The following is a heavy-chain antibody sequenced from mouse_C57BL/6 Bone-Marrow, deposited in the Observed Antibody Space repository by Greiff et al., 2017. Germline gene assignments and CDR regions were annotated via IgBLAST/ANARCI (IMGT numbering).Heavy chain of an antibody. CDR1: GYSITSGYY. J-gene: IGHJ2*01. CDR2: RSYDGSN. Sequence: VQLKESGPGLVKPSQSLSLTCSVTGYSITSGYYWNWIRQFPGNKLEWMGHRSYDGSNNYNPSLKNGISITRDPSKNQFFLKLNSVTTEDTATYYCARALRPCDYGGQGTTLTGSA. CDR3: ARALRPCDY. V-gene: IGHV3-6*01.